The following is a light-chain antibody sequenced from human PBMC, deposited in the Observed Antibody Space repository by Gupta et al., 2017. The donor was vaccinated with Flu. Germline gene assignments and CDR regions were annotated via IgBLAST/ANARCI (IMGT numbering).Light chain of an antibody. V-gene: IGLV1-47*01. CDR3: GAWDDSLSGHWV. Sequence: QSVLTQPPSASGTPGQSVTVSCSGSSSNIGRNSVHWFQQFPGSAPKLLIARTDQRPSGVPDRCSASKSGTSASLAISGLRSEEEADYYCGAWDDSLSGHWVFGGGTKLTVL. CDR2: RTD. CDR1: SSNIGRNS. J-gene: IGLJ3*02.